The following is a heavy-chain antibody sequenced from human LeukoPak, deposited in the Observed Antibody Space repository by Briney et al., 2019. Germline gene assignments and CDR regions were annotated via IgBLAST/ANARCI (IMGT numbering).Heavy chain of an antibody. CDR3: ARAPEASGWYYYYYGMDV. D-gene: IGHD6-19*01. Sequence: SETLSLTCTVSGGSISSYYWSWIRQPPGKGLEWIGYIYYSGSTNYNPSLKSRVTISVDTFKNQFSLKLSSVTAADTAVYYCARAPEASGWYYYYYGMDVWGQGTTVTVSS. V-gene: IGHV4-59*01. CDR1: GGSISSYY. J-gene: IGHJ6*02. CDR2: IYYSGST.